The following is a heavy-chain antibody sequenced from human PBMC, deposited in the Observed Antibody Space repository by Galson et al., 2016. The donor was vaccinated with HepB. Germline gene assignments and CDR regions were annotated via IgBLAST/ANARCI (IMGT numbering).Heavy chain of an antibody. CDR3: ARKSMAGPRSYFDY. CDR2: ISYDGNNK. V-gene: IGHV3-30*03. CDR1: GFTLNKYP. J-gene: IGHJ4*02. D-gene: IGHD6-19*01. Sequence: SLRLSCAASGFTLNKYPLFWVSQAPGKGLEWVAVISYDGNNKYYADSVKGRFTISRDSSQNTLYLQMNSLRTEDTAVYFCARKSMAGPRSYFDYWGQGTLVTVSS.